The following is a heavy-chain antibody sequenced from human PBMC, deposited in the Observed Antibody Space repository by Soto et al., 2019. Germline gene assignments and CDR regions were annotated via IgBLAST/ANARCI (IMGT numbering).Heavy chain of an antibody. Sequence: PGGSLRLSCAASGFTFSSYAMSWVRQAPGKGLEWVSAISGSGGSTYYADSVKGRFTISRDNSKNTLYLQMNSLRAEDTAVYYCAKDWSEGSSWYPYYYYGMDVWGRGTTVTVSS. CDR2: ISGSGGST. CDR1: GFTFSSYA. V-gene: IGHV3-23*01. CDR3: AKDWSEGSSWYPYYYYGMDV. J-gene: IGHJ6*02. D-gene: IGHD6-13*01.